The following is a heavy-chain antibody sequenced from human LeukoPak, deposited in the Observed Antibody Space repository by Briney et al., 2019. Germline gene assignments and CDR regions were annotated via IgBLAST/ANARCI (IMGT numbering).Heavy chain of an antibody. CDR3: AKVQLGIGVDY. Sequence: PGGSLRLSCAASGFSFSSYAVSWVRQAPGRGLEWVSGISDGGSRTYYADSVKGRFTISRDDSKNTLYLQMNSLRAEDTAVYYCAKVQLGIGVDYWGQGTLVTVCS. J-gene: IGHJ4*02. CDR2: ISDGGSRT. CDR1: GFSFSSYA. D-gene: IGHD7-27*01. V-gene: IGHV3-23*01.